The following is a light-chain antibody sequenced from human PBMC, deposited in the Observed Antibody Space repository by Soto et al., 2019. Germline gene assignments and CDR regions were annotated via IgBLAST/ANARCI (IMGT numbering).Light chain of an antibody. CDR2: GAS. Sequence: EIVLTQSPNTLSLSPGETATLSCRASQSVSSGYLVWYQQKPGQAPRLLIYGASTRATGIPDRFSGSGSGTDFTLTISRLEPEDCAVYYCQQYGNSPPSVTFGPGTKVDIK. CDR3: QQYGNSPPSVT. J-gene: IGKJ3*01. V-gene: IGKV3-20*01. CDR1: QSVSSGY.